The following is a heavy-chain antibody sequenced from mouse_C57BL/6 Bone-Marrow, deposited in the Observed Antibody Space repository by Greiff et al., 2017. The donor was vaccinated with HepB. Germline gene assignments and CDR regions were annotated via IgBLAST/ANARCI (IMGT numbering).Heavy chain of an antibody. CDR2: IDPSDSYT. V-gene: IGHV1-69*01. CDR3: ARGDYGNYVRFAY. CDR1: GYTFTSYW. D-gene: IGHD2-1*01. Sequence: QVQLQQSGAELVMPGASVKLSCKASGYTFTSYWMHWVKQRPGQGLEWIGEIDPSDSYTNYNQKFKGKSTLTVDKSSSTAYMQLSSLTSEDSAVYYCARGDYGNYVRFAYWGQGTLVTVSA. J-gene: IGHJ3*01.